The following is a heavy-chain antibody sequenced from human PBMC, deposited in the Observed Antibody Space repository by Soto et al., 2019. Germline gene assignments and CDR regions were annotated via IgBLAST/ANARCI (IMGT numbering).Heavy chain of an antibody. V-gene: IGHV3-11*05. CDR1: GFTFSDYY. J-gene: IGHJ4*02. D-gene: IGHD6-19*01. CDR3: ARDRAVGPGDY. CDR2: ISSSSSYT. Sequence: QVQLVESGGGLVKPGGSLSLSCAASGFTFSDYYMSWIRQAPGKGLEWVSYISSSSSYTNYADSVKGRFTISRDNAKNSLYLQMNSLSGEDTGLYYCARDRAVGPGDYWGQGTLVTGSS.